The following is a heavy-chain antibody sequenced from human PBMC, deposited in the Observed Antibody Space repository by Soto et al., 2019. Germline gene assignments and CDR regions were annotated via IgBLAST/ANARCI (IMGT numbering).Heavy chain of an antibody. V-gene: IGHV1-24*01. CDR1: GYTLTELS. Sequence: ASVKVSCKVSGYTLTELSMHWVRQAPGKGLEWMGGFDPEDGETIYAQKFQGRVTMTEDTSTDTAYMELSSLRSEDTAVYYCATDMRYSSGWYISPDTKALDYWGQGTLVTVSS. D-gene: IGHD6-19*01. CDR3: ATDMRYSSGWYISPDTKALDY. CDR2: FDPEDGET. J-gene: IGHJ4*02.